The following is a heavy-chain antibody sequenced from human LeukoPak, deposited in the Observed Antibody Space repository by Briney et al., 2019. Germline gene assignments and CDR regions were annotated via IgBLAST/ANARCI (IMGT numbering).Heavy chain of an antibody. CDR2: IYPSDSDT. CDR1: GYSFTSYW. J-gene: IGHJ5*02. V-gene: IGHV5-51*01. Sequence: GESLKISCKGSGYSFTSYWIGWVRQMPGKGLEWMGIIYPSDSDTRYSPSFQGQVTISADKSISTAYLQWSSLKASDTAMYYCARALPEWDIVVVPAANGDWFDPWGQGTLVTVSS. D-gene: IGHD2-2*01. CDR3: ARALPEWDIVVVPAANGDWFDP.